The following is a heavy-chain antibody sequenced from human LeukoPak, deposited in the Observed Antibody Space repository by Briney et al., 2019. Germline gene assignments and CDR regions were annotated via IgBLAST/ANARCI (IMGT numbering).Heavy chain of an antibody. D-gene: IGHD4-11*01. CDR3: ARDLQDAGMDV. Sequence: GSSGKVSCKASGGTFSSYAISWARQAPGQGHEWMGGIIPIFGTANYAQKFQGRVTITAGESTSTAYMELSSLRSEDTAVYYCARDLQDAGMDVWGKGTTVTVSS. V-gene: IGHV1-69*01. CDR2: IIPIFGTA. CDR1: GGTFSSYA. J-gene: IGHJ6*04.